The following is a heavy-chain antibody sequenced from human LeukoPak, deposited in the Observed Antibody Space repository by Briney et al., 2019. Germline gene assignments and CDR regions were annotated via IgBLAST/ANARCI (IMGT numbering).Heavy chain of an antibody. Sequence: GGSLRLSCAASGFTFSSYGVHWVRQAPGKGLEWVAFIRYDGSNKYYADSVKGRFTISRDNSKNTLYLQMNSLRAEDTAVYYCAKDRYGLADDYGDYVGGSYGGDYFDYWGQGTLVTVSS. J-gene: IGHJ4*02. V-gene: IGHV3-30*02. CDR2: IRYDGSNK. CDR1: GFTFSSYG. CDR3: AKDRYGLADDYGDYVGGSYGGDYFDY. D-gene: IGHD4-17*01.